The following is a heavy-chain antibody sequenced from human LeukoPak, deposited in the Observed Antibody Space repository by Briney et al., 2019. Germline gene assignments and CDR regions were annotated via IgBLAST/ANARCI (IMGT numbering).Heavy chain of an antibody. V-gene: IGHV1-46*01. Sequence: ASVKVSCKASGYTFTSYYMHWVRQAPGQGLEWMGKINPSGGSTTYAQKFQGRVTMTRDTSTSTVYTELSSLRSEDTAVYYCAKCRVSSSGSADYWGQGTLVTVSS. CDR2: INPSGGST. CDR1: GYTFTSYY. D-gene: IGHD6-19*01. CDR3: AKCRVSSSGSADY. J-gene: IGHJ4*02.